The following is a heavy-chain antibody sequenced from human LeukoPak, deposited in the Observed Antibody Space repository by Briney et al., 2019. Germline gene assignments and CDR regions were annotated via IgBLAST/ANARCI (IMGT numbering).Heavy chain of an antibody. CDR2: IYHSGST. J-gene: IGHJ6*03. D-gene: IGHD3-10*01. V-gene: IGHV4-38-2*02. CDR1: GYSISSGYY. Sequence: SETLSLTCTVSGYSISSGYYWGWIRQPPGKGLEWIGSIYHSGSTYYNPSLKSRVTISVDTSKNQFSLKLSSVTAADTAVYYCARVGPMVRGFITHPRYYYFMDVWGKGTTVTVSS. CDR3: ARVGPMVRGFITHPRYYYFMDV.